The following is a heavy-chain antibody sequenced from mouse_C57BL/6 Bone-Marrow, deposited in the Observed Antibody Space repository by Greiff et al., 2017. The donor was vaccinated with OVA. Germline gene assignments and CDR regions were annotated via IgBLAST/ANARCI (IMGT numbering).Heavy chain of an antibody. CDR2: ISYDGSN. CDR3: ARESYSSIYWYFDV. Sequence: DVKLQESGPGLVKPSQSLSFTCSVTGYSITSGYYWNWIRQCPGNKLEWMGYISYDGSNNYNPSLKNRTSITCDTSKNQFFLKLNSVTTEGTATYYCARESYSSIYWYFDVWGTGTTLTVSS. CDR1: GYSITSGYY. V-gene: IGHV3-6*01. J-gene: IGHJ1*03. D-gene: IGHD1-1*01.